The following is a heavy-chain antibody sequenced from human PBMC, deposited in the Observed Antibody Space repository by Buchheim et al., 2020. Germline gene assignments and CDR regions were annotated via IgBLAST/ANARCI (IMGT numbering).Heavy chain of an antibody. J-gene: IGHJ1*01. Sequence: EVQLLESGGGLVQPGGSLRLSCAASGFTFSSYAMSWVRQAPGKGLEWVSAISGSGGSIYYADSVKGRFTISRDNSKNTLYLQMNSLRAEDTAVYYCAKDKIWARIDSSGPEYFQHWGQGTL. CDR1: GFTFSSYA. CDR2: ISGSGGSI. V-gene: IGHV3-23*01. CDR3: AKDKIWARIDSSGPEYFQH. D-gene: IGHD3-22*01.